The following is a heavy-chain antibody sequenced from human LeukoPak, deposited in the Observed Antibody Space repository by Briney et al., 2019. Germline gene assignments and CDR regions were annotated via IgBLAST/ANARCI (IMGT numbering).Heavy chain of an antibody. CDR3: ARVIAAAGTCFDY. V-gene: IGHV3-7*04. D-gene: IGHD6-13*01. J-gene: IGHJ4*02. CDR2: IKQDGSEK. Sequence: GGSLRLSCAASGFTFSSYWMSWVRQAPGKGLEWVANIKQDGSEKYYVDSVKGRFTISRGNAKNSLYLQMNSLRAEDTAVYYCARVIAAAGTCFDYWGQGTLVTVSS. CDR1: GFTFSSYW.